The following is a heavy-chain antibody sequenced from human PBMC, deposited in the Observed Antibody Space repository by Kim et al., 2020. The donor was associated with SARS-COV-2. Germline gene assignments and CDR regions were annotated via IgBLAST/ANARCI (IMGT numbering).Heavy chain of an antibody. CDR2: IIPIFGTA. D-gene: IGHD1-1*01. V-gene: IGHV1-69*13. J-gene: IGHJ5*02. CDR3: ARGGKRARLNGFDP. Sequence: SVKVSCKASGGTFSSYAISWVRQAPGQGLEWMGGIIPIFGTANYAQKFQGRVKITADVSTNTLHGAVRSLISEDTAVYFCARGGKRARLNGFDPWG. CDR1: GGTFSSYA.